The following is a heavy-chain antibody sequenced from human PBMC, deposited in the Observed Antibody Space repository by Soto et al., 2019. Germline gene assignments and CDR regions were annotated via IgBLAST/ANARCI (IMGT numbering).Heavy chain of an antibody. V-gene: IGHV6-1*01. CDR2: TYYRSKWYN. CDR1: GDSVSSNSAA. CDR3: ARVSLLSFSENIVVVVAAKDDYYGMDV. D-gene: IGHD2-15*01. Sequence: SQTLSLTCAISGDSVSSNSAAWNWIRQSPSRGLEWLGRTYYRSKWYNDYAVSVKSRITINPDTSKNQFSLQLNSVTPEDMAVYYCARVSLLSFSENIVVVVAAKDDYYGMDVWGQGTTVTVSS. J-gene: IGHJ6*02.